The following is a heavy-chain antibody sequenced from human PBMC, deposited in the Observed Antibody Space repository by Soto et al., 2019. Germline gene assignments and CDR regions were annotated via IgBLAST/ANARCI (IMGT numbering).Heavy chain of an antibody. CDR1: GYTFTGYY. J-gene: IGHJ6*02. CDR2: INPNSGGT. CDR3: ARDKWALYLTTSIGYGMDV. V-gene: IGHV1-2*04. D-gene: IGHD4-4*01. Sequence: GASVKVSCKASGYTFTGYYMHWVRQAPGQGLEWMGWINPNSGGTNYAQKFQGWVTMTRDTSISTAYMELSRLRSDDTAVYYCARDKWALYLTTSIGYGMDVWGQGTTVTVSS.